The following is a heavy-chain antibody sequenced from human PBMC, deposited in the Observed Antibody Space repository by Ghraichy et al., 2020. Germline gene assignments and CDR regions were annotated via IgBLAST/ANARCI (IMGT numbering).Heavy chain of an antibody. D-gene: IGHD3-3*01. V-gene: IGHV3-7*01. CDR2: IKQDGSDK. CDR3: ARDRLRGVVPSRRYYYGMDV. Sequence: GGSLRLSCAASGFTFSSYWMSWVRQAPGKGLEWVANIKQDGSDKYFVDSVKGRFTISRDNAKNSLYLQMNSLRAEDTAVYYCARDRLRGVVPSRRYYYGMDVWGQGTTVTVSS. J-gene: IGHJ6*02. CDR1: GFTFSSYW.